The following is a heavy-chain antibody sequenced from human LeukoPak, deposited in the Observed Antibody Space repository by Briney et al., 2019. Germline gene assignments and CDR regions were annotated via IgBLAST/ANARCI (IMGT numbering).Heavy chain of an antibody. CDR1: GFTFTTYA. CDR2: ISGSGGAT. V-gene: IGHV3-23*01. CDR3: AKDSPMAPGGVAFDI. D-gene: IGHD3-10*01. Sequence: GGSLRLACAASGFTFTTYAMSWVRQAPGKGLEWASAISGSGGATYYADSVTGRFTISRDNSKNTLYLEMNNLRAEDTAIYYCAKDSPMAPGGVAFDIWGQGTMVTVSS. J-gene: IGHJ3*02.